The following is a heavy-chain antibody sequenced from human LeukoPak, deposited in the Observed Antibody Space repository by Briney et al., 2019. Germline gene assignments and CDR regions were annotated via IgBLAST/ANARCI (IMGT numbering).Heavy chain of an antibody. Sequence: KPGGSLRLSCAASGFTFSSYSMSWVRQPPGKGLEWVSSISSSSSYIYYADSVKGRFTISRDNAKNSLYLQMNSLRAEDTAVYYCARGLSGGIAAAGLEDWFDPWGQGTLVTVSS. V-gene: IGHV3-21*01. CDR3: ARGLSGGIAAAGLEDWFDP. CDR2: ISSSSSYI. CDR1: GFTFSSYS. J-gene: IGHJ5*02. D-gene: IGHD6-13*01.